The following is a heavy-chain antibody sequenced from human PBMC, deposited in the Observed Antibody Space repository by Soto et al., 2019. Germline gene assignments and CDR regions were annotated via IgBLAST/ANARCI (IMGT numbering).Heavy chain of an antibody. J-gene: IGHJ4*02. Sequence: GGSLRLSCAASGFTFSGSAMHWVRQASGKGLEWVGRIRSKANSYATAYAASVKGRFTISRDDSKNTAFLQMNSLKTEDTAVYYCTSMVRGVLGYWGQGTLVTVSS. CDR1: GFTFSGSA. V-gene: IGHV3-73*01. CDR2: IRSKANSYAT. D-gene: IGHD3-10*01. CDR3: TSMVRGVLGY.